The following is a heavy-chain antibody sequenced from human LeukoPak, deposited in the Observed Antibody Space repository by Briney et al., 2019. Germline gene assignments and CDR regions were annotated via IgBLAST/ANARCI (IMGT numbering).Heavy chain of an antibody. J-gene: IGHJ4*02. V-gene: IGHV1-24*01. D-gene: IGHD1-26*01. Sequence: ASVKVSCKVSGYTLTELSMHWVRQAPGKGLEWMGGFDPEDGETIYAQKFQGRVTMTEDTSTDTAYMELSSLRSEDTAVYYCATSLGSTELLKGINYFDYWGRGTLVTVSS. CDR1: GYTLTELS. CDR2: FDPEDGET. CDR3: ATSLGSTELLKGINYFDY.